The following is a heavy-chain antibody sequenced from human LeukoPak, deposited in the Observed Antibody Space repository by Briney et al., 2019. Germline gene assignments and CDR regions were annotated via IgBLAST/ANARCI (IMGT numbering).Heavy chain of an antibody. Sequence: PSETLSLTCTVSGGSISSSSYYWGWIRQPPGKGLEWIGGIYYSGSTYYNPSLKSRVTISVDTSKNQFSLKLSSVTAADTAVYYCARLTTVTYYYYMDVWGKGTTVTVSS. CDR1: GGSISSSSYY. CDR3: ARLTTVTYYYYMDV. CDR2: IYYSGST. V-gene: IGHV4-39*01. D-gene: IGHD4-17*01. J-gene: IGHJ6*03.